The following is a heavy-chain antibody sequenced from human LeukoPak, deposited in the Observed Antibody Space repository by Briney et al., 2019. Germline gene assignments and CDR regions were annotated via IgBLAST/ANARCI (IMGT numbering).Heavy chain of an antibody. CDR3: ARLSVGAAAAY. CDR2: MYYSGSR. J-gene: IGHJ4*02. D-gene: IGHD6-13*01. V-gene: IGHV4-39*07. CDR1: GGSISSSSYY. Sequence: SETLSLTCTVSGGSISSSSYYWGWIRQPPGKGLEWIGSMYYSGSRYYNPSLKSRVTISVDTSKNQFSLKLSSVTAADTAVYYCARLSVGAAAAYWGQGTLVTVSS.